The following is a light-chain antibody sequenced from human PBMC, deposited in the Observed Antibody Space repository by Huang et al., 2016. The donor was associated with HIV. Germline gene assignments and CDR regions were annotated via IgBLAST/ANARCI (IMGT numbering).Light chain of an antibody. J-gene: IGKJ5*01. CDR1: QAIGTY. CDR2: GVS. V-gene: IGKV1-39*01. Sequence: IQLTQSPTSLSASVGDRVAIACRASQAIGTYLNWFQQKPVRAPKLLISGVSSLHTGVPSRFIGSGSGTEFTLTIRGLQFDDFATYFCQQSYSALITFGQGTRLEIK. CDR3: QQSYSALIT.